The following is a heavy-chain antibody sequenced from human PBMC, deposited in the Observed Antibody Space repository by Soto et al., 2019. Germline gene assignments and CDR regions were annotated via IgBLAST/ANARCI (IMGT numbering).Heavy chain of an antibody. CDR1: GFTFSSYS. V-gene: IGHV3-21*01. J-gene: IGHJ6*02. CDR3: ARDGTSSSYGMDV. D-gene: IGHD6-13*01. CDR2: ISSTSTYI. Sequence: EVQLVESVGGLVKPGGSLRLSCAASGFTFSSYSMNWVRRAPGKGLEWVSYISSTSTYIYYGVSLKGRFTISRDNAKNYLYLQMNSLRVEDTAVYYFARDGTSSSYGMDVRGQGTTVTVSS.